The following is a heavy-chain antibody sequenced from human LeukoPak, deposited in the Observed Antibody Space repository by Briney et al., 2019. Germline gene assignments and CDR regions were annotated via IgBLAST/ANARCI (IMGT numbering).Heavy chain of an antibody. V-gene: IGHV3-23*01. CDR2: ISASGGST. CDR3: AKAMAGSTYYFDS. Sequence: GGSLRLSCAASGFTFSSYAMNWVRQARAKGLEWVSAISASGGSTYYADSVKGRFTISRDTSKNTLYLQMSSLRGEDTAVYYCAKAMAGSTYYFDSWGQGTLVTVSA. CDR1: GFTFSSYA. J-gene: IGHJ4*02. D-gene: IGHD6-19*01.